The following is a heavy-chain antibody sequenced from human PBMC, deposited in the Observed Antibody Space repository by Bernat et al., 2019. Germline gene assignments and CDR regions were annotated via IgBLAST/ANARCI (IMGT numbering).Heavy chain of an antibody. CDR1: GFTFSSYA. V-gene: IGHV3-23*01. CDR3: AKRDSYYYGSGSSNPFDY. CDR2: ISGSGGST. D-gene: IGHD3-10*01. Sequence: EVQLLESGGGLVQPGGSLRLSCAASGFTFSSYAMSWVRQAPGKGLEWVSAISGSGGSTYYADSVKGRFTISRDNSKNTLYLQMNSLRAEDTAVYYCAKRDSYYYGSGSSNPFDYLGQGTLVTVSS. J-gene: IGHJ4*02.